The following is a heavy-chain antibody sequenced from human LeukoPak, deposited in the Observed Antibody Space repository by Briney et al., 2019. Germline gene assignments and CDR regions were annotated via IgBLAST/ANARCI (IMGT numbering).Heavy chain of an antibody. CDR3: ARGYCSGGSCHDRWFDP. Sequence: GESLKISCKGSGYSFTSYWIGWVRQMPGKGLEWMGIIYPGDSDTRYSPSFQGQVTISADKSISTAYLHWSSLKASDTAMYYCARGYCSGGSCHDRWFDPWGQGTLVTVSS. CDR2: IYPGDSDT. CDR1: GYSFTSYW. D-gene: IGHD2-15*01. V-gene: IGHV5-51*01. J-gene: IGHJ5*02.